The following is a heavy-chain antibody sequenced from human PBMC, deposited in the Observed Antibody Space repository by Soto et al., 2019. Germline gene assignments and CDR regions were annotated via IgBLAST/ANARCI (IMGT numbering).Heavy chain of an antibody. J-gene: IGHJ4*02. CDR3: AKDVSDY. V-gene: IGHV2-5*02. CDR1: GFSLSTTGAG. CDR2: LYLDGDK. Sequence: QITLRESGPTLVQPTQTLTRTGTFSGFSLSTTGAGVAWIHQPPGKALEWLALLYLDGDKRYTPSLKNSLSNAKDPTSNQVVLTMTTMYPMDTDTYYCAKDVSDYWGQGTLVTVSS.